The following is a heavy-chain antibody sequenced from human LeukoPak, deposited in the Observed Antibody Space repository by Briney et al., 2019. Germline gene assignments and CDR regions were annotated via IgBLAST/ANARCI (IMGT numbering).Heavy chain of an antibody. Sequence: ASAKVSCKASAYTFTAYSIHWVRQAPGQRPEWMGWINTANGDTRYSQKFQGRVAITRDTSANTAYMDLSSLKSEDTAVYYCARPLCGYCSHEIGFDYWGQGTLVTVSS. V-gene: IGHV1-3*04. J-gene: IGHJ4*02. CDR3: ARPLCGYCSHEIGFDY. CDR1: AYTFTAYS. D-gene: IGHD2-21*02. CDR2: INTANGDT.